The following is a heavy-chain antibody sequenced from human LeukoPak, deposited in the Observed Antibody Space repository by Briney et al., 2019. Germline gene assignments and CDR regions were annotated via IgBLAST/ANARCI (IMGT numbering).Heavy chain of an antibody. CDR1: GGSISSGDYY. D-gene: IGHD5-18*01. Sequence: PSETLSLTCTVSGGSISSGDYYWSWIRQPPGKGLEWIGYIYYSGSTYYNPSLKSRVTISVDTPKNQFSLKLSSVTAADTAVYYCARGDTAMVTRYFDYWGQGTLVTVSS. CDR2: IYYSGST. V-gene: IGHV4-30-4*01. CDR3: ARGDTAMVTRYFDY. J-gene: IGHJ4*02.